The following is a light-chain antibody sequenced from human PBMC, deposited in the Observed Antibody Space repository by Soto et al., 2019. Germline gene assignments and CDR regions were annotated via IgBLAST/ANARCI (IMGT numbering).Light chain of an antibody. J-gene: IGKJ4*01. V-gene: IGKV4-1*01. CDR3: QQYYGTPLT. Sequence: IVLTQSPDSLSVSLVESATIDCKSSRSLFYSSNHKNYLAWYQHKPGQPPRLLINWASARESGVPDRFSGAGSGTDFTLTISSLQAEDVAVYFCQQYYGTPLTFGGGTKVDIK. CDR2: WAS. CDR1: RSLFYSSNHKNY.